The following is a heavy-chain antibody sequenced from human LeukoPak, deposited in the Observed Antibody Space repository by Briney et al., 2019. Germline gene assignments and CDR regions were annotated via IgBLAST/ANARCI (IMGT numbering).Heavy chain of an antibody. J-gene: IGHJ5*02. CDR1: GFTSSSYW. CDR3: ARDGGVVVVPAAPIWFDP. D-gene: IGHD2-2*01. Sequence: PGGSLRLSCAASGFTSSSYWMSWVRQAPGKGLEWVANIKQDGSEKYYVDSVKGRFTISRDNAKNSLYLQMNSLRAEDTAVYYCARDGGVVVVPAAPIWFDPWGQGTLVTVSS. CDR2: IKQDGSEK. V-gene: IGHV3-7*01.